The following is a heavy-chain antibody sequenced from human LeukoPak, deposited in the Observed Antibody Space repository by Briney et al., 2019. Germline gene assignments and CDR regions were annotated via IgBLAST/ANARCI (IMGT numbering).Heavy chain of an antibody. CDR3: AKRNTMVRGGPCFDY. CDR2: IFGNGDTT. J-gene: IGHJ4*02. V-gene: IGHV3-23*01. CDR1: GFIFSSYA. D-gene: IGHD3-10*01. Sequence: GGSLRLSCAASGFIFSSYAMNWVRQAPGKGLEWVSIIFGNGDTTYYADSVKGRFTVSRDNSKDTLYLQMNDLRPDDTAIYYCAKRNTMVRGGPCFDYWGQGLLVTVSS.